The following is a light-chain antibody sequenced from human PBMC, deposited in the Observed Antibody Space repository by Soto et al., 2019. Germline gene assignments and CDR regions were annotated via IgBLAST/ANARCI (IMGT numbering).Light chain of an antibody. J-gene: IGKJ2*01. Sequence: EIVLTQSPATLSLSPGERATLSCRASQGVSSYLAWYQQKPGQTPRLLIYDASNRATGIPARFSGSGSGTDFTLTISSLEPEDVAVYYCQQHSNWHPYTFGQGTKLEIK. CDR1: QGVSSY. V-gene: IGKV3-11*01. CDR2: DAS. CDR3: QQHSNWHPYT.